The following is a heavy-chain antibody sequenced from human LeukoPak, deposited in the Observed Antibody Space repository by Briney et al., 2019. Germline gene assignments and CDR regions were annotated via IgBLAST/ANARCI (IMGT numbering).Heavy chain of an antibody. CDR1: GGSIDSSSYY. V-gene: IGHV4-39*02. CDR3: ARRVGFYGSGSLNYFDP. D-gene: IGHD3-10*01. CDR2: IFRTGST. Sequence: PSETLSLTCAVSGGSIDSSSYYWGWIRQPPGKGLEWIGSIFRTGSTYYSASLKGRVSISVDTSKNHIALKLTSVTASDTVVYFCARRVGFYGSGSLNYFDPWGQGILVSVS. J-gene: IGHJ5*01.